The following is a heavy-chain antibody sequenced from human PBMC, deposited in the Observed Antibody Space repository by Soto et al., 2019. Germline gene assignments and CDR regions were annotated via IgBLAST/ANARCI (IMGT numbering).Heavy chain of an antibody. CDR1: GGTFNTYT. CDR3: ASWRSYSGSYCFDY. Sequence: QVQLVQSGAEVKKPGASVKVSCEASGGTFNTYTINWVRQAPGRGLEWVGQIVPMYDSVDYAENFQGRVTITADKSTKTAYMELTSLRSEDAAVEFCASWRSYSGSYCFDYWGQGTLVTVSS. V-gene: IGHV1-69*06. D-gene: IGHD1-26*01. CDR2: IVPMYDSV. J-gene: IGHJ4*02.